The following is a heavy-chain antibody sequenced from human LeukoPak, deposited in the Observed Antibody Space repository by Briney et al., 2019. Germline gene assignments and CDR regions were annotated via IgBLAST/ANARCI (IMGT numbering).Heavy chain of an antibody. Sequence: PGGSLRLSCAASGFTFSSYSMNWVRQAPGKGLEWVSSISSSSRYIYYADSVKGRFTISRDNAKNSLYLQMNSLSAEDTAVYYCARDAGSGYSGYDDYWGQGTLVTVSS. D-gene: IGHD5-12*01. CDR3: ARDAGSGYSGYDDY. J-gene: IGHJ4*02. CDR1: GFTFSSYS. CDR2: ISSSSRYI. V-gene: IGHV3-21*01.